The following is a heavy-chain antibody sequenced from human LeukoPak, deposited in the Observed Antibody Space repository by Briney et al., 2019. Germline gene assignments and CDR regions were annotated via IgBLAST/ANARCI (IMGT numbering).Heavy chain of an antibody. D-gene: IGHD3-22*01. Sequence: GAPVKVSCKASGYTFTGYYMHWVRQAPGQGLEWMGWINPNSGGTNYAQKFQGWVTMTRDTSISTAYMELSRLRSDDTAVYYCARGGGRDSSGYYYFDYWGQGTLVTVSS. CDR1: GYTFTGYY. V-gene: IGHV1-2*04. J-gene: IGHJ4*02. CDR2: INPNSGGT. CDR3: ARGGGRDSSGYYYFDY.